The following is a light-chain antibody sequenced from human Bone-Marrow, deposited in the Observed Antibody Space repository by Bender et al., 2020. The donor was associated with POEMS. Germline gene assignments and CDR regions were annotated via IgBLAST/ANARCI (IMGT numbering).Light chain of an antibody. CDR3: SSYTSNTVVV. CDR1: SSDVGVSDY. J-gene: IGLJ3*02. Sequence: QSALTQPASVSGSPGQSITISCTGTSSDVGVSDYVSWYQQHPGKAPQLMIYAVTNRPSGVSNRFSGSKSGNTASLTISGLQAEDEAEYYCSSYTSNTVVVFGGGTTLTVL. V-gene: IGLV2-14*01. CDR2: AVT.